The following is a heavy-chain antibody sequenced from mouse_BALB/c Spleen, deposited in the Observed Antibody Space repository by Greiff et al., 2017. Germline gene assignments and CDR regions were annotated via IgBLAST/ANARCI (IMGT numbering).Heavy chain of an antibody. CDR3: ARRGAQRAMDY. J-gene: IGHJ4*01. V-gene: IGHV1-4*02. Sequence: QVQLQQSAAELARPGASVKMSCKASGYTFTSYTMHWVKQRPGQGLEWIGYINPSSGYTEYNQKFKDKTTLTADKSSSTAYMQLSSLTSEDSAVYYCARRGAQRAMDYWGQGTSVTVSS. CDR2: INPSSGYT. CDR1: GYTFTSYT.